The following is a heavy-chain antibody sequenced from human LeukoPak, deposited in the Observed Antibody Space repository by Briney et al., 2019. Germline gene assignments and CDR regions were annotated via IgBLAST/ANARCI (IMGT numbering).Heavy chain of an antibody. CDR1: GYTLADYG. CDR2: MNPNSGNT. Sequence: ASVKVSCKASGYTLADYGINWVRQAPGEGLEWMGWMNPNSGNTGYAQKLQGRVTMTTDTSTSTAYMELGSLRSDDTAVYYCARVQVVVAATINWFDPWGQGTLVTVSS. J-gene: IGHJ5*02. D-gene: IGHD2-15*01. V-gene: IGHV1-18*04. CDR3: ARVQVVVAATINWFDP.